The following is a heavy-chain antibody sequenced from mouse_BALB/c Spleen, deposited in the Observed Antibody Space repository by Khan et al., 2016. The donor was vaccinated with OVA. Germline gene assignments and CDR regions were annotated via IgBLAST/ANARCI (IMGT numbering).Heavy chain of an antibody. Sequence: QVQLKESGPGLVAPSQSLSITCTVSGFSLTNFGVSWVRQPPGKGLEWLGVIWGDGKTNYHSTLISRLSISKDNSKNQVFLKLKSLQTDDTATYYCAKRTSIYDGYLWGQGTLVTVSA. J-gene: IGHJ3*01. V-gene: IGHV2-3*01. D-gene: IGHD2-3*01. CDR2: IWGDGKT. CDR3: AKRTSIYDGYL. CDR1: GFSLTNFG.